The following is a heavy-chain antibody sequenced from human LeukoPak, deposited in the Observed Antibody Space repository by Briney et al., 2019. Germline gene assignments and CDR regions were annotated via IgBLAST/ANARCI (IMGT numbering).Heavy chain of an antibody. CDR3: ARERIQLWSPYYYYYYGMDL. D-gene: IGHD5-18*01. CDR1: GGSFSGYY. CDR2: INHSGST. J-gene: IGHJ6*02. V-gene: IGHV4-34*01. Sequence: SETLSLTCAVYGGSFSGYYWSWIRQPPGKGLEWSGEINHSGSTNYNPSLKSRVTISVDTSKNQFSLKLSSVTAADTAVYYCARERIQLWSPYYYYYYGMDLWGQGTTVTVSS.